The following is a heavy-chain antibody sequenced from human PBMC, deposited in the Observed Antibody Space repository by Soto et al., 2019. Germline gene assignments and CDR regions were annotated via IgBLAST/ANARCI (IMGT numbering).Heavy chain of an antibody. CDR3: ARDLSWGSNWYYYMDV. V-gene: IGHV3-48*01. J-gene: IGHJ6*03. CDR2: ISSSSSVI. D-gene: IGHD7-27*01. Sequence: EVQLVESGGGLVQPGGSLRLSCATSGFILSDCAMNWVRQAPGKGLEWVSYISSSSSVIDYADSVKGRFTVSRVNARNSLHLQMNSLRAEDTAVYYCARDLSWGSNWYYYMDVWGKGTTVTVSS. CDR1: GFILSDCA.